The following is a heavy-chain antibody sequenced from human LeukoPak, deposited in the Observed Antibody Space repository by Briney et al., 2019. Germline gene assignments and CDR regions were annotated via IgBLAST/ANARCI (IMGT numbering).Heavy chain of an antibody. CDR1: GFTFRSYS. V-gene: IGHV3-23*01. CDR3: AKHVGIIVDAAAVGFDP. Sequence: GGSLRLSWGASGFTFRSYSMSWVRRAPGKGLEWVSAFSGGGINTYYADSVKGRFTIYRDNSKDRLHGQMNSLRARDPAVYSCAKHVGIIVDAAAVGFDPWGEGTLVTVS. J-gene: IGHJ5*02. CDR2: FSGGGINT. D-gene: IGHD5-18*01.